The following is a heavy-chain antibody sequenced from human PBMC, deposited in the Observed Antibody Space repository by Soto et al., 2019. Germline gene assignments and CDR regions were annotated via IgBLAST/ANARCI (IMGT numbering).Heavy chain of an antibody. Sequence: QVQLQQWGAGLLKPSETLSLTCAVYGGSFSGYYWSWIRQPPGKGLEWIGEINHSGSTNYNPSLKSRLTISVDTSKNQFSLKLRSVTAADTAVYYCARGQLITMIVVGDAFDIWGQGTMVTGSS. D-gene: IGHD3-22*01. CDR1: GGSFSGYY. V-gene: IGHV4-34*01. CDR3: ARGQLITMIVVGDAFDI. J-gene: IGHJ3*02. CDR2: INHSGST.